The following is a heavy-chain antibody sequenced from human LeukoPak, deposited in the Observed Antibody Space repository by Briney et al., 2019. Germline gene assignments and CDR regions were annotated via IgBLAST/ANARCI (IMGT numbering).Heavy chain of an antibody. CDR1: GGSISSGGYS. D-gene: IGHD1-26*01. CDR3: ASSAGGAYYQTFDY. CDR2: IYYSGST. V-gene: IGHV4-61*08. J-gene: IGHJ4*02. Sequence: PSETLSLTCAVSGGSISSGGYSWSWIRQPPGKGLEWIGYIYYSGSTNYNPSLKSRVTISVDTSKNQFSLKLSSVTAADTAVYYCASSAGGAYYQTFDYWGQGTLVTVSS.